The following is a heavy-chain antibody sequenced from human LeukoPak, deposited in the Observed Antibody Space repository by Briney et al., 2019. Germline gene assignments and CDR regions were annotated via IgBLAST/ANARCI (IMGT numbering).Heavy chain of an antibody. CDR3: AKVQTYFYHGLDV. J-gene: IGHJ6*02. V-gene: IGHV3-23*01. CDR1: GFTFNSSP. CDR2: ISASTSGT. Sequence: GGSLRLSCAASGFTFNSSPMTWVRQAPGKGLEWVSGISASTSGTYYADSVKGRFTISRDNSKDTVFLQMNSLRAEDTAVYYCAKVQTYFYHGLDVWGQGTTVTVSS.